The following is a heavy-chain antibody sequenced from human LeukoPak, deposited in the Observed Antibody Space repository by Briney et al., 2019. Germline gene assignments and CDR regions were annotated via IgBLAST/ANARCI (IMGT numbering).Heavy chain of an antibody. V-gene: IGHV4-39*07. CDR2: NYYSGST. D-gene: IGHD2/OR15-2a*01. CDR1: GGSISSSSYY. CDR3: ARENRQTIYAPNWFDP. Sequence: SETLSLTCTVSGGSISSSSYYWGWIRQPPGKGLEGIGGNYYSGSTYYNPSLKSRVTISVDTSKNQFSLKLSSVTAADTAVYYCARENRQTIYAPNWFDPWGQGTLVTVSS. J-gene: IGHJ5*02.